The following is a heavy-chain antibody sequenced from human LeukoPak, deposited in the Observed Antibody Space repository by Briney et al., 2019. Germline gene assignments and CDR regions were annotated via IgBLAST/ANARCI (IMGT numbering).Heavy chain of an antibody. Sequence: GASVKVSCKXSGYTFTGYYMHWVRQAPGQGLEWMGWINPNSGGTNYAQKFQGRVTMTRDTSISTAYMELSRLRSDDTAVYYCARDRITMVRGANGSWFDPWGQGTLVTVSS. CDR3: ARDRITMVRGANGSWFDP. CDR1: GYTFTGYY. J-gene: IGHJ5*02. V-gene: IGHV1-2*02. D-gene: IGHD3-10*01. CDR2: INPNSGGT.